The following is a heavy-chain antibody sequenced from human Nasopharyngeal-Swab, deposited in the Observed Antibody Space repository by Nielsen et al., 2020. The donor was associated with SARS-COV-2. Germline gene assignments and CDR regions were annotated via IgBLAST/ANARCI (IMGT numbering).Heavy chain of an antibody. J-gene: IGHJ4*02. Sequence: SQTPSLTRAVHGGSFRGYYWSWSRQPPGKGLEWSGEINHSGSTNYNPSLKSRVTISVDTSKNQFSLKLSSVTAADTAVYYCARGRITMVRGITYHFDYWGQGTLVTVSS. V-gene: IGHV4-34*01. D-gene: IGHD3-10*01. CDR3: ARGRITMVRGITYHFDY. CDR1: GGSFRGYY. CDR2: INHSGST.